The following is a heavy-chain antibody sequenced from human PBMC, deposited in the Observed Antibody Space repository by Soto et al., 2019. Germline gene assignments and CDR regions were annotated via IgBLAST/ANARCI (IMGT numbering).Heavy chain of an antibody. CDR1: GFTFTYVW. J-gene: IGHJ4*02. V-gene: IGHV3-15*07. Sequence: EVQLVESGGGLVKPGGSLRLSCAASGFTFTYVWMNWVRQAPGKGLEWVGRIKSKTDGGTTDYAAPVKGRFTISRDDSKNTLYLQMNSLKTEDPAVYYCTRVLEGSGSTASYWGQGTLVTVSS. CDR2: IKSKTDGGTT. CDR3: TRVLEGSGSTASY. D-gene: IGHD3-10*01.